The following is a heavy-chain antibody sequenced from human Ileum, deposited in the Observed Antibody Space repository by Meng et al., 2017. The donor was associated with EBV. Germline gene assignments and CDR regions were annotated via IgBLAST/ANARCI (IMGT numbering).Heavy chain of an antibody. V-gene: IGHV4-34*01. D-gene: IGHD3-10*01. CDR1: VGSFSGYY. CDR2: INHSGST. Sequence: QGQLQQWSAGLFKPSETLSLTCAAYVGSFSGYYWSWLRQPPGKGLEWSGEINHSGSTNYHPSLKSRVTISVDTSKNQFSLKLSSVTAADTAVYYCARGNKVSDRGFDYWGQGTLVTVSS. CDR3: ARGNKVSDRGFDY. J-gene: IGHJ4*02.